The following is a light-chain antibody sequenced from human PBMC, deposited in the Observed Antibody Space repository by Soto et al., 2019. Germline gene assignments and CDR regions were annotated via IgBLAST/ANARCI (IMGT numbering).Light chain of an antibody. CDR3: QQADTFPIT. CDR1: QGISRS. CDR2: AAS. V-gene: IGKV1D-12*01. Sequence: DIQMTQSPSSVSASVGDRVTISCQASQGISRSLAWYQQKPGHARKLLIYAASSLQRGGPSRVSGSWFGTDFTLTISSLQPEDSAIYYCQQADTFPITFGQGTRLEIK. J-gene: IGKJ5*01.